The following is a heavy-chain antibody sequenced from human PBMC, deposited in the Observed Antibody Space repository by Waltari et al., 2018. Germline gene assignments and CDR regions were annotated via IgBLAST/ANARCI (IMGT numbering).Heavy chain of an antibody. CDR1: GVSFSDNY. D-gene: IGHD4-17*01. J-gene: IGHJ4*02. Sequence: QVQLQQWGAGPLKPSETLSLTCAVYGVSFSDNYWTWIRQSPGKGLEWIGEINHSGSTNYNPSLKSRVTISVDTSKNQFSLKLSSVTAADTAVYYCARLYGDYAFDYWGQGTLVTVSS. CDR2: INHSGST. V-gene: IGHV4-34*01. CDR3: ARLYGDYAFDY.